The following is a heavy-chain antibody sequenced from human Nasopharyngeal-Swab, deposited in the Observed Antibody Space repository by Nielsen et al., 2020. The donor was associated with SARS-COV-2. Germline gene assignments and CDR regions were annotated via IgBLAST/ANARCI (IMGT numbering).Heavy chain of an antibody. J-gene: IGHJ3*02. D-gene: IGHD2/OR15-2a*01. V-gene: IGHV3-13*01. CDR1: GFTFSSYD. CDR2: IGTEGDT. Sequence: GESLKISCAASGFTFSSYDMHWVRQVPVKGLEWVSSIGTEGDTHHQDPVMGRFTISTDNDKITLYLQTNSLIDEDTAVYYCARLQYALLSRPAAFDIWGQGTMVTVSS. CDR3: ARLQYALLSRPAAFDI.